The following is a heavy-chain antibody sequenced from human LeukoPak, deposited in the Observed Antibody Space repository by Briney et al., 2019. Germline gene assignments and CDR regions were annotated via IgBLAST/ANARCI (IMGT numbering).Heavy chain of an antibody. J-gene: IGHJ4*02. CDR3: VRGYFYFDY. D-gene: IGHD3-9*01. Sequence: SETLSLTCAVYGGSFSSYYWSWIRQPPGKGLEWIGEINHSGSTNYNPSLKSRVTISVDTSKNQFSLKLSSVTAADTAVYYCVRGYFYFDYWGQGTLVTVSS. CDR2: INHSGST. CDR1: GGSFSSYY. V-gene: IGHV4-34*01.